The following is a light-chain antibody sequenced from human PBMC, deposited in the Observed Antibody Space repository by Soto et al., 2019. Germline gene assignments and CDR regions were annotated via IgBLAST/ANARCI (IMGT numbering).Light chain of an antibody. CDR1: QSVDSSH. V-gene: IGKV3-20*01. CDR2: DAS. CDR3: QQYGSAPFT. Sequence: EIVLTQSPGTLSLSPGERATLSCRASQSVDSSHLAWYRQNPGQTPSLLIYDASSRATGIPDRISGSGSGTDFTLTISRLEPEDFAVYYCQQYGSAPFTFGPGTKVAIK. J-gene: IGKJ3*01.